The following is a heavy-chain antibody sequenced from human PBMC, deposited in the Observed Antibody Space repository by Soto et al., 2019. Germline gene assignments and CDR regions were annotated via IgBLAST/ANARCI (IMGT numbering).Heavy chain of an antibody. CDR3: AKGRAEGIAALFHRGAFDI. CDR2: ISWNSGSI. CDR1: GFTFDDYA. Sequence: PGGSLRLSCVASGFTFDDYAMHWVRQAPGKGLEWVSGISWNSGSIGYADSVKGRFTISRDNAKNSLYLQMNSLRAEDTALYYCAKGRAEGIAALFHRGAFDIWGQGTMVTVSS. D-gene: IGHD6-13*01. V-gene: IGHV3-9*01. J-gene: IGHJ3*02.